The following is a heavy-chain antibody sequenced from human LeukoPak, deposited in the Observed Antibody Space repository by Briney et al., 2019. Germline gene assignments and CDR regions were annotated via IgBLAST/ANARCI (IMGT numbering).Heavy chain of an antibody. CDR3: ARDPRRIAVAGAQAPPGTAPHY. Sequence: PGGSLRLSCAASGFTFSSYSMNWVRQAPGKGLEWVSSISSSSSYIYYADSVKGRFTISRDNAKNSLYLQMNSLRAEDTAVYYCARDPRRIAVAGAQAPPGTAPHYWGQGTLVTVSS. J-gene: IGHJ4*02. CDR1: GFTFSSYS. D-gene: IGHD6-19*01. CDR2: ISSSSSYI. V-gene: IGHV3-21*01.